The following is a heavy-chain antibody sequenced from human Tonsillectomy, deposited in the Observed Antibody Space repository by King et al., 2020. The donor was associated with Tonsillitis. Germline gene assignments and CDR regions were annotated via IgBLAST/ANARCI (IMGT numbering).Heavy chain of an antibody. D-gene: IGHD5-12*01. V-gene: IGHV3-74*01. J-gene: IGHJ6*02. CDR1: GFTFRNYW. CDR2: INTDGSST. Sequence: VQLVESGGGLVQPGGSLRLSCTASGFTFRNYWMHWVRQAPGKGLVWVSRINTDGSSTRYADSVKGRFTISRDNAKNTLYLQMNSLRAEDTAVYYCAREGYTDYDFRPAGMDVWGQGTTVTVSS. CDR3: AREGYTDYDFRPAGMDV.